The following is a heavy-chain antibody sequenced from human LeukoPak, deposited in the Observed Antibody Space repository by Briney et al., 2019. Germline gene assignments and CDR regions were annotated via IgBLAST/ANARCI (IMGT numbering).Heavy chain of an antibody. CDR2: IYYSGST. V-gene: IGHV4-61*08. J-gene: IGHJ5*01. Sequence: SETLSLTCTVSGGSISSGGYHWSWIRQPPGTGLEWIGYIYYSGSTNYNPSLKSRVTISIDTSKNQFSLKLNSVTAADTAVYYCARDLGSSGYGFDSWGPGTLVTVSP. CDR3: ARDLGSSGYGFDS. CDR1: GGSISSGGYH. D-gene: IGHD5-12*01.